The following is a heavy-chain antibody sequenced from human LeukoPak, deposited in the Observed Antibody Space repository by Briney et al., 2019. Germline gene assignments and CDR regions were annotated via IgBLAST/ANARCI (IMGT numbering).Heavy chain of an antibody. D-gene: IGHD1-1*01. Sequence: PSETLSLTCAVCGGSFSGYYWSWIRQPPGKGLEWIGEINHSGSTNYNPSLKSRVTISVDTSKNQFSLKLSSVTAADTAVYYCAISTGRDDAFDIWGQGTMVTVSS. CDR1: GGSFSGYY. CDR3: AISTGRDDAFDI. V-gene: IGHV4-34*01. CDR2: INHSGST. J-gene: IGHJ3*02.